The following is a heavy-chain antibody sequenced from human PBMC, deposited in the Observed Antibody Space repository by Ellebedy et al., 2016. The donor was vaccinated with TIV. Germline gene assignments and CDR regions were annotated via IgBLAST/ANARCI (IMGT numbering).Heavy chain of an antibody. CDR2: ISGSDGST. Sequence: GESLKISCAASGFTFSSYAMSWVRQAPGKGLEWVSAISGSDGSTYYADSVKGRFPISRDNSKNTLYLQMNSLRVEDTAVYYCAKDRYYASGSYSDYWGQGTLVTVSS. D-gene: IGHD3-10*01. V-gene: IGHV3-23*01. CDR1: GFTFSSYA. J-gene: IGHJ4*02. CDR3: AKDRYYASGSYSDY.